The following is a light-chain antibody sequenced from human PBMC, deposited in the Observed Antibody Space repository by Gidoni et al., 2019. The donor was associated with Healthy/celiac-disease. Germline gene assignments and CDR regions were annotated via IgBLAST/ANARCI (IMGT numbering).Light chain of an antibody. CDR1: QSVSRSY. CDR2: GAS. J-gene: IGKJ1*01. Sequence: IVLTQSPGTLSLSPGERATLSCRASQSVSRSYLAWYQQKPSQAPRLLIYGASSRAPGIPDRFSGSGSGTDFTLTISRLEPEDFAVYYCQQYGSSPRTFGQETKVEIK. V-gene: IGKV3-20*01. CDR3: QQYGSSPRT.